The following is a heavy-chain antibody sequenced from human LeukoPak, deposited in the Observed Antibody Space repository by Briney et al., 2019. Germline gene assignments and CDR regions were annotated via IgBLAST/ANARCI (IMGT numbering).Heavy chain of an antibody. D-gene: IGHD3-3*01. CDR2: VYYSGIT. V-gene: IGHV4-59*08. Sequence: SETLSLTCTVSGGSINNYYGSWIRQPPGKGLEWVGYVYYSGITNSNASLKSRVTISVDTSKNQFSLKLTSVTAADTAVYFCARHLYDYYFDYWGPGTLVTVSS. CDR3: ARHLYDYYFDY. CDR1: GGSINNYY. J-gene: IGHJ4*02.